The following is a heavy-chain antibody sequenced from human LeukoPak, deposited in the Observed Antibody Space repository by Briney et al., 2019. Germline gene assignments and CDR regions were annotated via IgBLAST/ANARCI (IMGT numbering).Heavy chain of an antibody. CDR2: ISAYNGNT. V-gene: IGHV1-18*01. Sequence: ASVKVSCKASGGTFSSYAISWVRQAPGQGLEWMGWISAYNGNTNYAQKLQGRVTMTTDTSTSTAYMELRSLRSDDTAVYYCARGSVPEYYYDSSGYQDYWGQGTLVTVSS. CDR1: GGTFSSYA. J-gene: IGHJ4*02. CDR3: ARGSVPEYYYDSSGYQDY. D-gene: IGHD3-22*01.